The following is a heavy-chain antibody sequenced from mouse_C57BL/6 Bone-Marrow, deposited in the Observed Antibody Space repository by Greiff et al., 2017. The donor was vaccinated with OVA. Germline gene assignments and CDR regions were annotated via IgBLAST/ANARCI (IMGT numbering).Heavy chain of an antibody. Sequence: EVHLVESEGGLVQPGSSMKLSCTASGFTFSDYYMAWVRQVPENGLEWVANINYDGSSTYYLDSLKSRFIISRDNAKNILYLQMSSLRSEDTATYYCARDLDYGSSSLDYWGQGTTLTVSS. CDR2: INYDGSST. V-gene: IGHV5-16*01. D-gene: IGHD1-1*01. CDR1: GFTFSDYY. J-gene: IGHJ2*01. CDR3: ARDLDYGSSSLDY.